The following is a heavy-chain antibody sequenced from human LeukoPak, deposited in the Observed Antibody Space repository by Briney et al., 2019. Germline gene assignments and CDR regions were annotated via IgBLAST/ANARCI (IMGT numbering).Heavy chain of an antibody. CDR3: AKDLYYYDSSGYFPTHDAFDI. CDR1: GFTFSSYA. D-gene: IGHD3-22*01. Sequence: PGGSLRLSCAASGFTFSSYAMSWVRQAPGKGLEWVSAISGSGGSTYYADSVKGRFTISRDNSKNTLYLQMNSLRAEDTAVYYCAKDLYYYDSSGYFPTHDAFDIWGQETMVTVSS. V-gene: IGHV3-23*01. J-gene: IGHJ3*02. CDR2: ISGSGGST.